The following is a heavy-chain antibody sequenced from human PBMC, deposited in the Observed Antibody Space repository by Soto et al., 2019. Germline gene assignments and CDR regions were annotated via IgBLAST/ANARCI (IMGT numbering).Heavy chain of an antibody. CDR3: AREVTVASYSFDF. D-gene: IGHD5-12*01. CDR2: IIPIFGSA. CDR1: GGTFSNYA. Sequence: AASVKVSCKASGGTFSNYALSWVRQAPGQGLEWMGGIIPIFGSANYAQKFQGRVTITADDSTSTAYMELSSLRPDDTAVYYCAREVTVASYSFDFWGQGTLVTVSS. J-gene: IGHJ4*02. V-gene: IGHV1-69*13.